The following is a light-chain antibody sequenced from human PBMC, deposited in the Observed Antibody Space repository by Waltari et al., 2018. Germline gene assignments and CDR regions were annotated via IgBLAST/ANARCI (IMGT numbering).Light chain of an antibody. V-gene: IGKV3D-15*03. Sequence: SCRTSQSVTRALAWYQQKPGQAPRLLIYGASNRATGIPDRFSGSGSGTDFSLTISILEPEDFAVYYCQHYLRLPVTFGQGTKVEVK. CDR2: GAS. CDR3: QHYLRLPVT. J-gene: IGKJ1*01. CDR1: QSVTRA.